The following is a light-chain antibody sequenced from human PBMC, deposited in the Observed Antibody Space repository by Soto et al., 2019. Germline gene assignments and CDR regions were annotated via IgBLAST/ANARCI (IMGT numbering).Light chain of an antibody. V-gene: IGKV3-20*01. CDR2: GAS. Sequence: SPATLSLSQGDTATLSCRASHTVNSDYLAWFQQRPGQAPRLLIYGASSRATGIPDRFSGSGSGTDFTLTIARLEPEDVAVYYCQQDRTSPWTFGQGTKVDIK. J-gene: IGKJ1*01. CDR3: QQDRTSPWT. CDR1: HTVNSDY.